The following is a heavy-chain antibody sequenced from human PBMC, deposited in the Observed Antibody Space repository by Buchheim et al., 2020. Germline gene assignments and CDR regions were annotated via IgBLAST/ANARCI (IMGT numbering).Heavy chain of an antibody. CDR1: GFIFSDYY. J-gene: IGHJ5*02. V-gene: IGHV3-11*01. CDR3: AREAWEEQLLPMRWFDP. D-gene: IGHD2-15*01. Sequence: QVQLVESGGDLVKPGGSLRLSCVASGFIFSDYYMGWIRQAPGKGLEWVSYISSSGSVIHYADSLKGRFTISRDNAKRSLYLQMSSLRVEDTAVYYCAREAWEEQLLPMRWFDPWGQGIL. CDR2: ISSSGSVI.